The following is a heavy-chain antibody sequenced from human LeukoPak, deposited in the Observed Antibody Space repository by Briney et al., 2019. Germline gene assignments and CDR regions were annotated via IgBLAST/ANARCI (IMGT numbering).Heavy chain of an antibody. CDR2: ISAYNGNT. Sequence: ASVKVSCTASGYTFTSYGISWVRQAPGQGLEWMGWISAYNGNTNYAQKLQCRVTMTTETSTSTAYMELRSRRSDDTAVYYCARVLFGYDSSGYFPGGAFDSWGQGTMVTVSS. V-gene: IGHV1-18*01. D-gene: IGHD3-22*01. CDR3: ARVLFGYDSSGYFPGGAFDS. J-gene: IGHJ3*02. CDR1: GYTFTSYG.